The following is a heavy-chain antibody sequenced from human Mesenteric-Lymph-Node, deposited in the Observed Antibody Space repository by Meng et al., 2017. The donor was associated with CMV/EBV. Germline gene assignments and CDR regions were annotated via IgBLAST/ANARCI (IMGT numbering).Heavy chain of an antibody. CDR2: IYGGASRS. CDR1: GFTFSSYA. V-gene: IGHV3-23*03. D-gene: IGHD3-10*01. Sequence: GESLKISCAASGFTFSSYAMTWVRQAPGKGLEWVSTIYGGASRSYYADSVKGRFTISRDNSEDTLYLQMTSLRAEDTAVYYCARGLRYYGSGSYWNYGMDVWGQGTTVTVSS. CDR3: ARGLRYYGSGSYWNYGMDV. J-gene: IGHJ6*02.